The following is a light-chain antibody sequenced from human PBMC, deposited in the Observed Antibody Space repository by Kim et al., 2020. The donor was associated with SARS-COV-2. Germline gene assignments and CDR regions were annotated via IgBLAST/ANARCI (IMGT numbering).Light chain of an antibody. CDR1: SLRTYD. V-gene: IGLV3-19*01. CDR3: NSRDSSDNHWL. Sequence: SSELTQDPAVSVALGETVRITCQGDSLRTYDATWYQQKPGQAPEPVIYGKDKRPSGIPDRFSGSTSGNTASLTITGAQAEDEADYYCNSRDSSDNHWLFG. J-gene: IGLJ3*02. CDR2: GKD.